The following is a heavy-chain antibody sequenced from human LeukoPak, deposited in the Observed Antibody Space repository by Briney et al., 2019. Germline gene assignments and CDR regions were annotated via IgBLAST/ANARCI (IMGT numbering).Heavy chain of an antibody. V-gene: IGHV5-51*01. D-gene: IGHD6-19*01. Sequence: GESLKISCKGSGNSFTNYWIVWVRLMPGKGLEWMGMIYPGDSDTRYSPSFQGQVTISADKSISTACLQWSSLKASDTAMYYCARRAGAYYYYGMDVWGQGTTVTVSS. CDR1: GNSFTNYW. J-gene: IGHJ6*02. CDR3: ARRAGAYYYYGMDV. CDR2: IYPGDSDT.